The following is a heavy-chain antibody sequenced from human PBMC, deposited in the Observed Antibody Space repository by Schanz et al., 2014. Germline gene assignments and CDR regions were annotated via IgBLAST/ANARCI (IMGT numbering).Heavy chain of an antibody. CDR3: AKSALWGSGVYYASQIDY. CDR1: EFTFSGSL. CDR2: IRDNGSVK. D-gene: IGHD3-10*01. J-gene: IGHJ4*02. V-gene: IGHV3-30*02. Sequence: QVQLLESGGGLVQPGGSLTLSCAASEFTFSGSLLPFYLPSPFTWLDWVAFIRDNGSVKNYLDSVKGRFTISRDNSKNTLYLQMNSLGPEDTAVYYCAKSALWGSGVYYASQIDYWGQGALVTVSS.